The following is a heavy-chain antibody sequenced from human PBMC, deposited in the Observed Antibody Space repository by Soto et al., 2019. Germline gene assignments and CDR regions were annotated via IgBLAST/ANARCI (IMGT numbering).Heavy chain of an antibody. Sequence: SVKVSCKASGGTFSSYAISWVRQAPGQGLEWMGGIIPIFGTANYAQKFQGRVTITADESTSTAYMELSSLRSEDTAVYYCARDVVRIAAAGDYYYYGMDVWGQGTTVTVSS. V-gene: IGHV1-69*13. D-gene: IGHD6-13*01. CDR3: ARDVVRIAAAGDYYYYGMDV. J-gene: IGHJ6*02. CDR1: GGTFSSYA. CDR2: IIPIFGTA.